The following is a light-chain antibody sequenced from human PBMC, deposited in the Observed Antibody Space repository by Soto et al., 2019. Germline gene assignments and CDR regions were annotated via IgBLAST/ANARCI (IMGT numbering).Light chain of an antibody. CDR1: SGRIASKY. V-gene: IGLV6-57*01. CDR2: EDN. Sequence: NFMLTQPHSVSESPGKTVIISCTRSSGRIASKYVQWYQQRPGSSPTTVIYEDNQRPSGVPDRFSGSIDSSSNSASLTISGLETEDEADYFCQSYDATNQVFGGGTKLTVL. CDR3: QSYDATNQV. J-gene: IGLJ3*02.